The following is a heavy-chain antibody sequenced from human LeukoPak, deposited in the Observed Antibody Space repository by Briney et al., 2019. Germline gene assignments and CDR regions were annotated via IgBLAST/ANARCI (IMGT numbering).Heavy chain of an antibody. Sequence: SETLSLTCTVSGGSISSNIYYWDWIRLPPGKGLEWIGTFYYSGTTYYTPSLESRVSISVDTSKNHFSLKLSFVTAADTAVYYCARRVARWGYMDVWGQGTTVTVSS. D-gene: IGHD5-24*01. CDR3: ARRVARWGYMDV. CDR1: GGSISSNIYY. J-gene: IGHJ6*02. CDR2: FYYSGTT. V-gene: IGHV4-39*02.